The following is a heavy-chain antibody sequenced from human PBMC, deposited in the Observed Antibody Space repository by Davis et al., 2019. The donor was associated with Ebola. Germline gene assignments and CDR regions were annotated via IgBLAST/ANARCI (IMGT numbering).Heavy chain of an antibody. D-gene: IGHD6-13*01. CDR3: VTHSGQQLDNWFDP. CDR2: IYSDGST. V-gene: IGHV3-53*04. Sequence: PGGSLRLSCPASGFTVSNNYMSWVRQAPGKGLEWVSVIYSDGSTYYAHSVKGRFTISRHTSQNTLYLQMNSLRAEDTAVYYCVTHSGQQLDNWFDPWGQGTLVTVSS. CDR1: GFTVSNNY. J-gene: IGHJ5*02.